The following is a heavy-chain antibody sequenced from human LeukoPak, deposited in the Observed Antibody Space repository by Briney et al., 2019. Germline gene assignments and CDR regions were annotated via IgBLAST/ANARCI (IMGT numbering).Heavy chain of an antibody. CDR1: GGTLSSYA. CDR2: IIPIFNTT. V-gene: IGHV1-69*05. J-gene: IGHJ4*02. CDR3: ASHTSAYFEWFFDY. Sequence: SMKVSCKTSGGTLSSYAIAWVRQAPGQGLEWMGGIIPIFNTTDYAQNFQGRVTITTDESTGTTYMELSSLKSEDAAVYYCASHTSAYFEWFFDYWGQGTLVTVSS. D-gene: IGHD3-9*01.